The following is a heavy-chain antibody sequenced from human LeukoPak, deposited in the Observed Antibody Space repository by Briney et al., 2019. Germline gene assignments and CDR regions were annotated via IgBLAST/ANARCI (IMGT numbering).Heavy chain of an antibody. CDR1: GYTFTGYY. CDR2: INPNSGGT. V-gene: IGHV1-2*02. D-gene: IGHD6-6*01. J-gene: IGHJ4*02. Sequence: GASVKVSCKASGYTFTGYYMHWVRQAPGQGLEWMGWINPNSGGTNYAQKFQGGVTMTRDTSISTAYMELSRLRSDDTAVYYCASGGSSSTLRETLFYFDYWGQGSLVTISS. CDR3: ASGGSSSTLRETLFYFDY.